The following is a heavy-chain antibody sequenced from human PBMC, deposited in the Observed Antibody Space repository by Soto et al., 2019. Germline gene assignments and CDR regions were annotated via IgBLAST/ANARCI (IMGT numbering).Heavy chain of an antibody. CDR3: AASRRYFDWLPPEPFDY. J-gene: IGHJ4*02. CDR2: ISSSSSTI. Sequence: GGSLRLSCAASGFTFSSYSMNWVRQAPGKGVEWVSYISSSSSTIYYADSVKGRFTISRDNAKNSLYLQMNSLRDEDTAVYYCAASRRYFDWLPPEPFDYWGQGTLVTVSS. D-gene: IGHD3-9*01. V-gene: IGHV3-48*02. CDR1: GFTFSSYS.